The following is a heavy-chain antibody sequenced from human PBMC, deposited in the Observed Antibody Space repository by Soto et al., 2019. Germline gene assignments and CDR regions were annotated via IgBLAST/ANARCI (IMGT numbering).Heavy chain of an antibody. J-gene: IGHJ4*02. CDR2: IYRTGST. V-gene: IGHV4-4*02. D-gene: IGHD1-26*01. CDR1: GASFTSNDW. CDR3: ASRVAGASVDY. Sequence: QVQLQESGPGLVKPSGTLSLTCAVSGASFTSNDWWTWVRQPPGRGLEWIGEIYRTGSTNYNPSLMSRGTISLDESANQFSLKVSSLTAADTAVYYCASRVAGASVDYWGQGTLVTVSS.